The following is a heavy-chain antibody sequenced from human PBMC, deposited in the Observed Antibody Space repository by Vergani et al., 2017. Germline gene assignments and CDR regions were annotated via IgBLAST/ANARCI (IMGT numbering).Heavy chain of an antibody. D-gene: IGHD2-2*01. V-gene: IGHV4-34*01. Sequence: QVQLQQWGAGLLKPSKTLSLTCAVYGGSFSGYYWSWIRQPPGKGLEWIGYIYDTGSTYYNPSLESRIFISIDTSENQFSLNLSSVTAADTAVYYCARSYCSATRCYSSIAFDLWGQGTQVTISS. CDR3: ARSYCSATRCYSSIAFDL. J-gene: IGHJ3*01. CDR1: GGSFSGYY. CDR2: IYDTGST.